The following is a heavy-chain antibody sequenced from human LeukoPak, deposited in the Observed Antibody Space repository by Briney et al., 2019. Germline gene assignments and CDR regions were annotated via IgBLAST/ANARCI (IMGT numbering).Heavy chain of an antibody. V-gene: IGHV3-23*03. CDR1: GFTFSDYF. Sequence: PGGALRLSCAASGFTFSDYFMNWVRQAPRKGLEWVSGIDKGGANTKYADSVKGRFTIFRDNSKSTLDLQMDSLRVEDTAIYYCAKDLHWYGMDVWGQGTTVTVSS. D-gene: IGHD1-1*01. J-gene: IGHJ6*02. CDR3: AKDLHWYGMDV. CDR2: IDKGGANT.